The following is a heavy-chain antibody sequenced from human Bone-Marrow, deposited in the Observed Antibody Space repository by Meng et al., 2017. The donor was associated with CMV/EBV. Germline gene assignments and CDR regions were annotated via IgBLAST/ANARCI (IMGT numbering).Heavy chain of an antibody. CDR2: IKQDGSEK. D-gene: IGHD2-2*01. CDR1: GFTFGDYA. V-gene: IGHV3-7*01. Sequence: GGSLRLSCTASGFTFGDYAMSWVRQAPGKGLEWVANIKQDGSEKYYVDSVKGRFTISRDNAKNSLYLQMNSLRAEDTAVYYCARDQWCSSTSCYVHYYYGMDVWGQGTTVTVSS. J-gene: IGHJ6*02. CDR3: ARDQWCSSTSCYVHYYYGMDV.